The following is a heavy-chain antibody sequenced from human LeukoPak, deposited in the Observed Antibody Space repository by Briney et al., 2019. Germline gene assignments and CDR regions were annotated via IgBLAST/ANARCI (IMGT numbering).Heavy chain of an antibody. Sequence: GRSLRLSCAASGFTFSTYAMHWIRQAPGKGLEWVAVISYDGSNKYYADSVNGRFTISRDNSRTTLYLLMNSLRAEDAAVYYCARDKDCSSTSCYNAFDIWGQGTMVTVS. V-gene: IGHV3-30*04. J-gene: IGHJ3*02. CDR3: ARDKDCSSTSCYNAFDI. CDR2: ISYDGSNK. D-gene: IGHD2-2*02. CDR1: GFTFSTYA.